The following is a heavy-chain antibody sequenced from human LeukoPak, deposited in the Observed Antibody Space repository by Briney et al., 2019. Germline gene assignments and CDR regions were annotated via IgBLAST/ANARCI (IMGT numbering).Heavy chain of an antibody. V-gene: IGHV3-48*03. CDR3: ARAAFSGKGLFDY. D-gene: IGHD4-23*01. Sequence: GGSLRLSCAASGFTFSSYEMNWVRQAPGKGLEWVSYISSSGSTIYYADSVKGRFTISRDNAKNSLYLQMNSLRAEDTAVYYCARAAFSGKGLFDYWGQGTLVTVSS. CDR1: GFTFSSYE. J-gene: IGHJ4*02. CDR2: ISSSGSTI.